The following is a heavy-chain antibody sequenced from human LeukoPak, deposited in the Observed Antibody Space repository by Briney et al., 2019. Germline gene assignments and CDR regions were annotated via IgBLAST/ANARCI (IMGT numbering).Heavy chain of an antibody. CDR2: IYSDGRI. D-gene: IGHD3-10*02. CDR3: ARGTPDYFVRGAFDI. V-gene: IGHV3-66*01. J-gene: IGHJ3*02. CDR1: GFTVGSNY. Sequence: GGSLRLSCAASGFTVGSNYMSWVRQAPGKGLEGVSFIYSDGRIYYADSVKGRFPISRDNSKNMVYLQMNNLRAEDTAVYYCARGTPDYFVRGAFDIWGQGTMVTVSS.